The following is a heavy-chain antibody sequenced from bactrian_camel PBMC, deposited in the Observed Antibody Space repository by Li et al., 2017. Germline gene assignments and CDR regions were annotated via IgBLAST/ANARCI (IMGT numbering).Heavy chain of an antibody. V-gene: IGHV3S6*01. CDR3: AAGVMGDVYKRSIDYKY. Sequence: QVQLVESGGGSVQAGGSLTLSCALSGDTDKSHCMGWLRQAPGTEREGVALIYNDDGRTFYADSVKDRFTISRAENTLYLQMTRLELEVTAIYYCAAGVMGDVYKRSIDYKYWGQGTQVTVS. CDR2: IYNDDGRT. J-gene: IGHJ4*01. CDR1: GDTDKSHC. D-gene: IGHD3*01.